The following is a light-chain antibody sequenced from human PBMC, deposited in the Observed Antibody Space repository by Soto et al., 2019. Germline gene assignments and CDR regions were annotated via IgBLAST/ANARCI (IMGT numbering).Light chain of an antibody. CDR3: QQTSSFPLN. CDR2: GAS. CDR1: HGVSNW. Sequence: MYQSPSYVSASMGDRVTIACRASHGVSNWVAWYQQKKGKAPKLLIYGASTLESDVPARFSGGGSGTDFTLNIDSLQPEDVGTYYCQQTSSFPLNFGGG. J-gene: IGKJ4*01. V-gene: IGKV1-12*01.